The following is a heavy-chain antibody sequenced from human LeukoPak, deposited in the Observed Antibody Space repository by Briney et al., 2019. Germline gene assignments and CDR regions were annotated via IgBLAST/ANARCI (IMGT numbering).Heavy chain of an antibody. CDR3: ARDQGSLNRSWYTGY. V-gene: IGHV1-2*06. Sequence: WASVKVSCKASGYTFTGYHIHWVRQAPGQGLEWMGRINPYSGDTNFAQKFQGRVTMTRGTSITTAYMDLSSLTPDDTAVYFCARDQGSLNRSWYTGYWGQGTQVTVSS. D-gene: IGHD6-13*01. CDR1: GYTFTGYH. CDR2: INPYSGDT. J-gene: IGHJ4*02.